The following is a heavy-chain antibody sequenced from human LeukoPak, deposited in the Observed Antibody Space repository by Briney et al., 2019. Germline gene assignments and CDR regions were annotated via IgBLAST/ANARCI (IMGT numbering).Heavy chain of an antibody. Sequence: ASVKVSCKASGYTFTSYGISWVRQAPGQGLEWMGWISAYNGNTNYAQKLQGRVTMTTDTSTSTAYMELRSLRSDDTAVYYCARVVRIAVAGALGYWGQGTLLTVSS. V-gene: IGHV1-18*01. CDR2: ISAYNGNT. CDR3: ARVVRIAVAGALGY. CDR1: GYTFTSYG. J-gene: IGHJ4*02. D-gene: IGHD6-19*01.